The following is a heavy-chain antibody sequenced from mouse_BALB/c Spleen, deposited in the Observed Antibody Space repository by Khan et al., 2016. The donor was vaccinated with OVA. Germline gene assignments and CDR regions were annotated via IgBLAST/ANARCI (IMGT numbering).Heavy chain of an antibody. Sequence: EVELVESGGGLVQPGGSLKLSCATSGFTFSSYTMSWVRQTPEKRLEWVAYITNGDSSNYNQDPVKGRFTISRDNAKNNLYLQMSWLKSEVTVMYYCARQTLGYYIDYWGQGTTLTVSS. D-gene: IGHD3-1*01. CDR3: ARQTLGYYIDY. V-gene: IGHV5-12-2*01. CDR1: GFTFSSYT. J-gene: IGHJ2*01. CDR2: ITNGDSSN.